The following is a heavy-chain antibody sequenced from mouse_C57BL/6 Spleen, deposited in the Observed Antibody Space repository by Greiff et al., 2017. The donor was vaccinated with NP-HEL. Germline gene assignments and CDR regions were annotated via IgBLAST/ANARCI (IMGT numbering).Heavy chain of an antibody. CDR2: IYPGDGDT. CDR3: AKAKGTTVVDYAMDY. D-gene: IGHD1-1*01. J-gene: IGHJ4*01. V-gene: IGHV1-82*01. CDR1: GYAFSSSW. Sequence: QVQLKQSGPELVKPGASVKISCKASGYAFSSSWMNWVKQRPGKGLEWIGRIYPGDGDTNYNGKFKGKATLTADKSSSTAYMQLSSLTSEDSAVYFCAKAKGTTVVDYAMDYWGQGTSVTVSS.